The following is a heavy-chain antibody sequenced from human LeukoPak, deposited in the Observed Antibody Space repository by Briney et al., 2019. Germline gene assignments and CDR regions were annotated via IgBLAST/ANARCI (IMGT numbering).Heavy chain of an antibody. V-gene: IGHV3-23*01. D-gene: IGHD2-21*01. CDR1: GFTFSSYA. J-gene: IGHJ4*02. CDR3: AKDVNAHCRGDCSDY. CDR2: ISGSGGST. Sequence: GGSLRLSCAASGFTFSSYAMSWVRQAPGKGLEWVSAISGSGGSTYYADSVKGRFTISRDNSKNTVSLEMNSLRVEDTAVYYCAKDVNAHCRGDCSDYWGQGTLVTVSS.